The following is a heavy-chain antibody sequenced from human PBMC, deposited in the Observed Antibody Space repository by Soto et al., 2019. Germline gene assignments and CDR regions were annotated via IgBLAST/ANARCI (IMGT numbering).Heavy chain of an antibody. V-gene: IGHV3-9*01. Sequence: EVQLVESGGGLVQPGRSLRLSCAASGFTFDDYAMHWVRQAPGKGLEWVSGISWNSGSIGYADSVKGRFTISRDNAKNSQYLQMNSLRAEDTALYYCAKDKAGIWSGTLGMDVWGQGTTVTVSS. CDR1: GFTFDDYA. J-gene: IGHJ6*02. CDR2: ISWNSGSI. D-gene: IGHD3-3*01. CDR3: AKDKAGIWSGTLGMDV.